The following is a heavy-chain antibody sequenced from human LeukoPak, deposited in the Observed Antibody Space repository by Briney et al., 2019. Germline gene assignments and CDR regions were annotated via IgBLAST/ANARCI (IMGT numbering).Heavy chain of an antibody. CDR2: ISSGGDSI. D-gene: IGHD1-26*01. CDR3: TRGDLVGVTGRAYQH. Sequence: PGGSLRLSCAASGITFSDHYMSWIRQAPGKGLEWLSYISSGGDSIYYADSVKGRFTISRDNAKNSVSLQMNSLRAEDTAVYYCTRGDLVGVTGRAYQHWGQGTLATVSS. J-gene: IGHJ1*01. V-gene: IGHV3-11*04. CDR1: GITFSDHY.